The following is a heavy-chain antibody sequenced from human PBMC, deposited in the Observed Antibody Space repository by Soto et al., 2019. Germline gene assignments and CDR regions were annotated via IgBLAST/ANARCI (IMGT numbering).Heavy chain of an antibody. CDR2: IIPIFGTA. CDR1: GGTFISYA. CDR3: ARVYYYDSSGTGRAFDI. D-gene: IGHD3-22*01. J-gene: IGHJ3*02. V-gene: IGHV1-69*13. Sequence: GXSVKVSFKDSGGTFISYAISWVRQAPGQGLEWMGGIIPIFGTANYAQKFQGRVTITADESTSTAYMELSSLRSEDTAVYYCARVYYYDSSGTGRAFDIWGQGTMVTVSS.